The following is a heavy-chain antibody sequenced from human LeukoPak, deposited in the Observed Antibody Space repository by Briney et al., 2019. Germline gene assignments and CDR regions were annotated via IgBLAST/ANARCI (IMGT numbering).Heavy chain of an antibody. V-gene: IGHV3-23*01. CDR3: AKDLPNPGTSRHFQY. J-gene: IGHJ1*01. CDR1: GFTFTSYA. CDR2: IIGSVGST. D-gene: IGHD2-8*01. Sequence: GGSLRLSCAASGFTFTSYAMSWVRQSPGKGLEWVSSIIGSVGSTYYADAVKGRFNISRDNSKNTLYLQMNSLRAEDTAVYYCAKDLPNPGTSRHFQYRDQGTLVTVSS.